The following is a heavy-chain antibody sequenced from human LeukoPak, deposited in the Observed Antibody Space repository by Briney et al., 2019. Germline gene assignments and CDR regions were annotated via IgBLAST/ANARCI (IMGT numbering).Heavy chain of an antibody. Sequence: SQTLSLTCTVSGGSISSGSYYWSWIRQPAGKGLEWIGRIYTSGSTNYNPSLKSRVTISVDTSKNQFSLKLSSVTAADTAVYYCARGTRYCSSTSCYNYYYYMDVWGKGTTVTVSS. J-gene: IGHJ6*03. CDR2: IYTSGST. CDR1: GGSISSGSYY. CDR3: ARGTRYCSSTSCYNYYYYMDV. D-gene: IGHD2-2*02. V-gene: IGHV4-61*02.